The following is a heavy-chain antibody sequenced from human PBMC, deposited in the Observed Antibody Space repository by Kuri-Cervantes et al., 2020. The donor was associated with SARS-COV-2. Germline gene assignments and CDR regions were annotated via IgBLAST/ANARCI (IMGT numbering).Heavy chain of an antibody. V-gene: IGHV4-34*01. J-gene: IGHJ4*02. CDR1: GGSLSGYY. D-gene: IGHD7-27*01. Sequence: GSLRLSCAVYGGSLSGYYWSWIRQPPGKGLEWIGEINHSGSTNYNPSLKSRVTISVDTSKNQFSLKLSSVTAADTAVYYCARGPGNWGGFDYWGQGTLVTVSS. CDR3: ARGPGNWGGFDY. CDR2: INHSGST.